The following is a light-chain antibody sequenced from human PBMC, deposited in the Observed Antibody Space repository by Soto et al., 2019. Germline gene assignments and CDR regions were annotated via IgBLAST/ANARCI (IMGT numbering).Light chain of an antibody. CDR3: QQSKSLPYT. CDR1: QDIDRW. Sequence: DIQMTQSPSSVSVSVGDRVIITCRASQDIDRWLAWYQQRPGKAPKLLLYGAFNLQSGVPSRFSGSGSGTDYTLTISSLQPEDFATYYCQQSKSLPYTFGQGTKLEIK. CDR2: GAF. J-gene: IGKJ2*01. V-gene: IGKV1-12*01.